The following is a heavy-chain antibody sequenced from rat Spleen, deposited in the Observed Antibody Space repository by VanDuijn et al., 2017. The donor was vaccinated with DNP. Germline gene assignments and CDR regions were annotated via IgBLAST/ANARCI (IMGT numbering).Heavy chain of an antibody. V-gene: IGHV5S10*01. J-gene: IGHJ2*01. Sequence: EVQLVESGGGLVQPGRSLKLSCAASGISFSDNNMAWVRQAPKKGLEWVATIIYDGSRTYYRDSVKGRFTISRDNAKSSLYLQMDSLRSEDTATYYCARRGLGAVYYFDYWGQGVMVTVSS. CDR3: ARRGLGAVYYFDY. CDR2: IIYDGSRT. CDR1: GISFSDNN. D-gene: IGHD5-1*01.